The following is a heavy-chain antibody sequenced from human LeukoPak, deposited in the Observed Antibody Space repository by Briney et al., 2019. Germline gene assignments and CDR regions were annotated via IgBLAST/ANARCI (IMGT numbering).Heavy chain of an antibody. CDR3: ASSYFDNSLHAYDI. V-gene: IGHV3-7*01. J-gene: IGHJ3*02. CDR1: GFTFSSYW. D-gene: IGHD3-22*01. CDR2: IKQDEGEK. Sequence: GGSLRLSCAASGFTFSSYWMSWVRQAPGKGLEWVANIKQDEGEKYYVDSVKGRFTISRDNAKNSLYLQMNSLRAEDTAVYYCASSYFDNSLHAYDIWGQGTMVTVSS.